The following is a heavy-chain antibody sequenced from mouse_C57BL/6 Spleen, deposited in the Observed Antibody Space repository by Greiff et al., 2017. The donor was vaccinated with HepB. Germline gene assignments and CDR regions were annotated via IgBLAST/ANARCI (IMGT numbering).Heavy chain of an antibody. CDR2: INPNNGGT. V-gene: IGHV1-18*01. Sequence: VQLQQSGPELVKPGASVKIPCKASGYTFTDYNMDWVKQSHGKSLEWIGDINPNNGGTIYNQKFKGKATLTVDKSSSTAYMELRSLTSEDTAVYYCARSPLLLRSIDYWGQGTTLTVSS. D-gene: IGHD1-1*01. CDR3: ARSPLLLRSIDY. CDR1: GYTFTDYN. J-gene: IGHJ2*01.